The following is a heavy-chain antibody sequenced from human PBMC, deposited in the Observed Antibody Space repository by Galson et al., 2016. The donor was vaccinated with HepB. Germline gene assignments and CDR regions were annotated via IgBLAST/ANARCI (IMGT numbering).Heavy chain of an antibody. CDR3: ARDRVWGSYGI. Sequence: SVKVSCKASGYTFTSYGISWVRQAPGQGLEWMGWISAYNGNTNYAQKLQGRVTMTTDTSTSTAHMELRSLRPDDTAVYYCARDRVWGSYGIWGQGTMVTVSS. J-gene: IGHJ3*02. CDR1: GYTFTSYG. CDR2: ISAYNGNT. V-gene: IGHV1-18*01. D-gene: IGHD3-16*01.